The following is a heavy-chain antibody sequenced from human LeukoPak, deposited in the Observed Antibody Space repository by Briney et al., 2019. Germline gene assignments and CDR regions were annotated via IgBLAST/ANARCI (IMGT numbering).Heavy chain of an antibody. CDR2: MYLSGTT. CDR1: GDSINSLDL. Sequence: SGTLSLTCTVSGDSINSLDLWSWVRQPPGKGLEWIGEMYLSGTTHSNPSVKSRVTISIDKSKNQFFLNLSSVTAEDTAVYYCARDQEDIVATIDYWGQGTLVTVSS. CDR3: ARDQEDIVATIDY. V-gene: IGHV4-4*02. D-gene: IGHD5-12*01. J-gene: IGHJ4*02.